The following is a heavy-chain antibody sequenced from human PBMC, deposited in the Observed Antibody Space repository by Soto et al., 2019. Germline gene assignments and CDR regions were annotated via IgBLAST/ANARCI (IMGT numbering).Heavy chain of an antibody. CDR1: GFSPSTRGMC. D-gene: IGHD2-21*02. V-gene: IGHV2-70*01. Sequence: GSGPTLVNPTQTLTLTCTFSGFSPSTRGMCVSWIRQPPGKALEWLALIDWDDDKYYSTSLKTRLTVSKDTSKNQVVLTMTNMDPVDTATYYCSRAPAGDCKNGMDVWGQGTTVTVSS. CDR3: SRAPAGDCKNGMDV. CDR2: IDWDDDK. J-gene: IGHJ6*02.